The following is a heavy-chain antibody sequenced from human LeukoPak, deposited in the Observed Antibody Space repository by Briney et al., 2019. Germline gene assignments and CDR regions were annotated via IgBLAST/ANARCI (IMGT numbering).Heavy chain of an antibody. D-gene: IGHD3-10*01. V-gene: IGHV1-2*02. J-gene: IGHJ4*02. Sequence: ASVKVSCKASGYTFTGYYMHWVRQAPGQGLEWMGWINPNSGGTNYAQKFQGRVTMTRDTSISTAYMELSRLRSDDTAVYYCARGSSSGISASGYWGQGTLVTVSS. CDR1: GYTFTGYY. CDR3: ARGSSSGISASGY. CDR2: INPNSGGT.